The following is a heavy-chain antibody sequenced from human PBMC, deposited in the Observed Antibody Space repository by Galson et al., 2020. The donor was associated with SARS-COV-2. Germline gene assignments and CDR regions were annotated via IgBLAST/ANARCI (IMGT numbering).Heavy chain of an antibody. CDR3: ARVEFRGNYYGSGGLDI. CDR1: GLPVNVNA. D-gene: IGHD3-10*01. V-gene: IGHV3-66*02. Sequence: GGSLRLSCAASGLPVNVNAMTWVRQAPGKGLEWISAIYAPGASFYTDSVKGRFSISKDTSKNMLFLHISSLRTEDTAVYYCARVEFRGNYYGSGGLDIWGRGTMVTVSS. CDR2: IYAPGAS. J-gene: IGHJ3*02.